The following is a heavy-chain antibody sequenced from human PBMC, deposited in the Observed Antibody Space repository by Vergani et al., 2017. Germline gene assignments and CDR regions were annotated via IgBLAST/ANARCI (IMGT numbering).Heavy chain of an antibody. V-gene: IGHV4-38-2*02. D-gene: IGHD4-17*01. J-gene: IGHJ5*02. CDR3: ARGTHDYGDYGP. CDR2: IYHSGST. CDR1: GGSISSGYY. Sequence: QVQLQESGPGLVKPSETLSLTCTVSGGSISSGYYWGWIRQPPGKGLEWIGSIYHSGSTYYNPSLKSRVTISVDTSKNQFSLKLSSVTAADTAVYYCARGTHDYGDYGPWGQGTLVTVSS.